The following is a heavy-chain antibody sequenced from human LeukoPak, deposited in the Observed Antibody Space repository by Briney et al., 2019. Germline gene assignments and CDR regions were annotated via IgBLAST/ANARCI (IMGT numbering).Heavy chain of an antibody. CDR3: ASKLTTGY. V-gene: IGHV3-66*01. CDR1: GLTVSSNY. D-gene: IGHD4-17*01. Sequence: GGSLRLSRVLSGLTVSSNYMSSVRQAPGKGLEWVSVIYSGGTTNYADSVKGRFIVYRDNSKNTLYLQMNSLRADDTAVYYCASKLTTGYWGQGTLVTVSS. J-gene: IGHJ4*02. CDR2: IYSGGTT.